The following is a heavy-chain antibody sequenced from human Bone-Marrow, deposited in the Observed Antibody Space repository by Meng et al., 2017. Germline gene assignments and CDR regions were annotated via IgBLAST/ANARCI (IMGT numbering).Heavy chain of an antibody. CDR2: ISSSSSYI. Sequence: GESLKISCAASGFTFSSYSMNWVRQAPGKGLEWVSSISSSSSYIYYADSVKGQFTISRDNAKNSLYLQMNSLRAEDTAVYYCARVSPLEQWIGKDAFDIWGQGTMVTVSS. V-gene: IGHV3-21*01. CDR1: GFTFSSYS. J-gene: IGHJ3*02. D-gene: IGHD6-19*01. CDR3: ARVSPLEQWIGKDAFDI.